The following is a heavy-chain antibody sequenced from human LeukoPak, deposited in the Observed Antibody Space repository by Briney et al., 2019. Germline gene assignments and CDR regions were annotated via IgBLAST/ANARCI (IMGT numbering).Heavy chain of an antibody. CDR3: AREGYDILTGYYNYFDY. V-gene: IGHV4-59*12. J-gene: IGHJ4*02. Sequence: SETLSLTCTVSGGSISSYYWSWIRQPPGKGLEWIGSIYYSGSTYYNPSLKSRVTISVDTSKNQFSLKLSSVTAADTAVYYCAREGYDILTGYYNYFDYWGQGTLVTVSS. CDR1: GGSISSYY. D-gene: IGHD3-9*01. CDR2: IYYSGST.